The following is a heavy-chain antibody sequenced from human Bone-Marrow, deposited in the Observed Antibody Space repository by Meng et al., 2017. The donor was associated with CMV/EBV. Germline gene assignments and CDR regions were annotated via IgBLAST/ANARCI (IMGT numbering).Heavy chain of an antibody. Sequence: GASLTISCAASGFTFSYSWMTWVRQAPGKGLEWVANIQPDGSEGYFLEYVKGRFTVSRDDAKNSVYLQMNSLRDEDTAIYYGLRVRDGFDIWGQGTMVTVSS. CDR3: LRVRDGFDI. J-gene: IGHJ3*02. CDR1: GFTFSYSW. CDR2: IQPDGSEG. V-gene: IGHV3-7*01.